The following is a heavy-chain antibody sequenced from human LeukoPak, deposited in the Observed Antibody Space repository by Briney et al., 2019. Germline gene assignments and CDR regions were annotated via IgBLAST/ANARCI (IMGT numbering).Heavy chain of an antibody. D-gene: IGHD2-21*01. J-gene: IGHJ2*01. V-gene: IGHV4-38-2*02. CDR2: IYHSGST. Sequence: NPSETLSLTCTVSGYSISSGYYWGWIRQPPGKGLEWIGSIYHSGSTYYNPSLKSRVTISVDTSKNQFPLKLSSVTAADTAVYYCARAGAYCGGDCYFPAVWYFDLWGRGTLVTVSS. CDR1: GYSISSGYY. CDR3: ARAGAYCGGDCYFPAVWYFDL.